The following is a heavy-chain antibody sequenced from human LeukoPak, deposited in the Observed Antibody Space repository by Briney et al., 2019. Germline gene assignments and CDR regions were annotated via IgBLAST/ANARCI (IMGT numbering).Heavy chain of an antibody. V-gene: IGHV3-49*04. J-gene: IGHJ4*02. CDR3: TRVSGHYDILTGYYTFYYFDY. CDR2: IRSKAYGGTT. Sequence: GGSLRLSCTASGFTFGDYAMSWVRQAPGKGLEWVGFIRSKAYGGTTEYAASVKGRFTISRDDSKSIAYLQMNSLKTEDTAVYYCTRVSGHYDILTGYYTFYYFDYWGQGTLVTVSS. CDR1: GFTFGDYA. D-gene: IGHD3-9*01.